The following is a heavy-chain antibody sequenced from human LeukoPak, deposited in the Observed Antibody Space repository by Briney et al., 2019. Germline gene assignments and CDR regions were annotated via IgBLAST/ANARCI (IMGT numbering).Heavy chain of an antibody. D-gene: IGHD3-3*01. Sequence: SETLSLTCTVSGASISTHYWSWLRQPPGKELEWIAYLRDTESTKDNPSLKSRVALSADTSKNQFSLRLTSVTAADTAIYYCAALKRGSVFGYFNFWGQGLLVTVSS. J-gene: IGHJ4*02. CDR2: LRDTEST. CDR1: GASISTHY. CDR3: AALKRGSVFGYFNF. V-gene: IGHV4-59*11.